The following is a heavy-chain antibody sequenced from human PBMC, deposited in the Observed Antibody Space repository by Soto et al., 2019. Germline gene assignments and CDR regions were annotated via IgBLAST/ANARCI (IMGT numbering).Heavy chain of an antibody. Sequence: PSETLSLTCTVSGGSISSGGYYWSWIRQHPGKGLEWIGYIYYSGSTYYNPSLKSRVTISVDTSKNQFSLKLSPVTAPDTAVFYCARDRTTRPLGYYSYGMDVWGQGTTVTVSS. CDR3: ARDRTTRPLGYYSYGMDV. J-gene: IGHJ6*02. CDR1: GGSISSGGYY. D-gene: IGHD1-7*01. CDR2: IYYSGST. V-gene: IGHV4-31*03.